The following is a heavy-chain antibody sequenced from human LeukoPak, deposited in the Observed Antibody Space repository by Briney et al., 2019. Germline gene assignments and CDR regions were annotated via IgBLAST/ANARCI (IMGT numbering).Heavy chain of an antibody. CDR1: GLTFSRYW. V-gene: IGHV3-7*03. J-gene: IGHJ4*02. CDR2: INQDGSEK. D-gene: IGHD2-8*02. CDR3: VSRGCTANACFVSSFNCFDH. Sequence: GGSLRLSCAASGLTFSRYWLTWVRQAPEKGLEWVANINQDGSEKNYVDSVKGRFTISRDNAKSSLYLQMNSLRDEDTAVYHCVSRGCTANACFVSSFNCFDHWGQGSLVTVSS.